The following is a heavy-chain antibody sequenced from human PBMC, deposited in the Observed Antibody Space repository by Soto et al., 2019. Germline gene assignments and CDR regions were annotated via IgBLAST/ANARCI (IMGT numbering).Heavy chain of an antibody. J-gene: IGHJ4*02. V-gene: IGHV3-23*01. Sequence: LRLSCAASGFTFSSYAMSWVRQAPGKGLEWVSAISAGAVATNYADSVKGRFTISRDNSKNTLYLQMNSLRAEDTAVYYCAKGRESSGSYRPFDYWGQGALVTAPQ. CDR3: AKGRESSGSYRPFDY. D-gene: IGHD3-22*01. CDR2: ISAGAVAT. CDR1: GFTFSSYA.